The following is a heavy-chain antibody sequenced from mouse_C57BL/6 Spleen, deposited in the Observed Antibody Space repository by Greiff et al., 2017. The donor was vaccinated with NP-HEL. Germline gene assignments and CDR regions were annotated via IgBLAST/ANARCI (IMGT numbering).Heavy chain of an antibody. Sequence: QVQLQQSGAELAKPGASVKLSCKASGYTFTSYWMHWVKQRPGQGLEWIGYINPSSGYTKYIQKFKDKATLTADKSPSTAYMQLSSLTYEDSAVYYCARVVDSSGYVGYAMDYWGQGTSVTVSS. J-gene: IGHJ4*01. CDR3: ARVVDSSGYVGYAMDY. CDR1: GYTFTSYW. V-gene: IGHV1-7*01. D-gene: IGHD3-2*02. CDR2: INPSSGYT.